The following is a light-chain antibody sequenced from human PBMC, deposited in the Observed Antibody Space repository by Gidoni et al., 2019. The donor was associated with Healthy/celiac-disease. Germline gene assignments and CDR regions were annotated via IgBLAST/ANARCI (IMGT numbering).Light chain of an antibody. CDR3: SSYTSRTTLA. CDR1: SSDIGGYPH. Sequence: QSALYQPASVSGSPGQSITISCTGTSSDIGGYPHVSWYQQHPGKAPKLMIYDVTNRPSGVSNRFSGSKSGNTASLTISGLQAEDEADYYCSSYTSRTTLAFGGGTKLTVL. V-gene: IGLV2-14*03. CDR2: DVT. J-gene: IGLJ2*01.